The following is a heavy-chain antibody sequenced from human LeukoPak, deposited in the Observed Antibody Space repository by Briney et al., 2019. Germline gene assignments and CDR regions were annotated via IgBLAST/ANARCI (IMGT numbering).Heavy chain of an antibody. Sequence: GGSLRLSCAASGFTFSSYWMSWVRQAPGKGLEWVANIKQDGSEKYYVDSVKGRFTISRDNAKKSLYLQMNSLRAEDTAVYYCARGVYYDSSGYYPGYWGKGTLVTVSS. CDR3: ARGVYYDSSGYYPGY. D-gene: IGHD3-22*01. CDR1: GFTFSSYW. J-gene: IGHJ4*02. CDR2: IKQDGSEK. V-gene: IGHV3-7*01.